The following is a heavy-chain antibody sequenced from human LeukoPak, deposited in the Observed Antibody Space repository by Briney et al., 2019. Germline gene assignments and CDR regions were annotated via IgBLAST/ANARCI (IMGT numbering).Heavy chain of an antibody. CDR3: AKSAAAGNYYYYGMDV. CDR2: ISGSGGST. V-gene: IGHV3-23*01. Sequence: LSGGSLRLSCAASGFTFSSYAMSWVRQAPGKGLEWVSAISGSGGSTYYADSVKGRFTISRVNSKNTLYLQMNSLRAEDTAVYYCAKSAAAGNYYYYGMDVWGQGTTVTVSS. CDR1: GFTFSSYA. D-gene: IGHD6-13*01. J-gene: IGHJ6*02.